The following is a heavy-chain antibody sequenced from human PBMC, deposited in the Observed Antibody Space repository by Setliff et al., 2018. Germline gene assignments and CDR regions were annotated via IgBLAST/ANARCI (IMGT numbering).Heavy chain of an antibody. CDR3: ARGERVGGFDY. CDR2: ISAYDGNT. CDR1: GYSFINYG. J-gene: IGHJ4*02. V-gene: IGHV1-18*01. D-gene: IGHD1-26*01. Sequence: ASVKVSCKTSGYSFINYGITWVRQAPGQGLEWMAWISAYDGNTRFAQNFQGRVTLTTDTPTSTAYMELRSLRTDDTAVYYCARGERVGGFDYWGQGTLVTVPQ.